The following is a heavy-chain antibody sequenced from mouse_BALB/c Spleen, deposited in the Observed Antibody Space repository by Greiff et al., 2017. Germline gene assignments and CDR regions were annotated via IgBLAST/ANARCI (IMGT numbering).Heavy chain of an antibody. CDR3: ARGNYYGSSYVGYYAMDY. Sequence: QVQLQQSGAELMKPGASVKISCKATGYTFSSYWIEWVKQRPGHGLEWIGEILPGSGSTNYNEKFKGKATFTADTSSNTAYMQLSSLTSEDSAVYYCARGNYYGSSYVGYYAMDYWGQGTSVTVSS. J-gene: IGHJ4*01. V-gene: IGHV1-9*01. CDR1: GYTFSSYW. CDR2: ILPGSGST. D-gene: IGHD1-1*01.